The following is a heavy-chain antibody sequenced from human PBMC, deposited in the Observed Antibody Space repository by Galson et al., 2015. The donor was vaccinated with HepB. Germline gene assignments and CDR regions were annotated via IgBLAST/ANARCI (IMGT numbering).Heavy chain of an antibody. CDR1: GYTFTSYD. CDR3: ARGLSLVVVAATRFDP. J-gene: IGHJ5*02. D-gene: IGHD2-15*01. CDR2: MNPNSGNT. V-gene: IGHV1-8*01. Sequence: SVKVSCKASGYTFTSYDINWVRQATGQGLEWMGWMNPNSGNTGYAQKFQGRVTMTRNTSISTAYMELSSLRSEDTAVYYCARGLSLVVVAATRFDPWGQGTLVTVSS.